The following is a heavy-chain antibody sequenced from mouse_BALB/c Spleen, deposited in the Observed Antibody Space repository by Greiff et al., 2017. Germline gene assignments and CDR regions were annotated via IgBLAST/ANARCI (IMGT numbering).Heavy chain of an antibody. J-gene: IGHJ2*01. CDR2: IDPANGNT. V-gene: IGHV14-3*02. Sequence: EVQLQQSGAELVKPGASVKLSCTASGFNFKATSMHWVKQRPEQGLEWIGRIDPANGNTNYDQKFKGKATITADTSSNTAYLQLSSLTSEDPAVYYGARALSAAAWFDYWGQGTTVTVSA. D-gene: IGHD6-1*01. CDR3: ARALSAAAWFDY. CDR1: GFNFKATS.